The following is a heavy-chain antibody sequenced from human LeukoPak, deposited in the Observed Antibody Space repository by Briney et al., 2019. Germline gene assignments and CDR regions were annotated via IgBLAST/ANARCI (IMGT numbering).Heavy chain of an antibody. D-gene: IGHD3-22*01. CDR2: IYCSGST. J-gene: IGHJ4*02. CDR3: ASLLIYYDSSGPGDY. CDR1: GGSISSGGYY. V-gene: IGHV4-31*03. Sequence: PSQTLSLTCTVSGGSISSGGYYWSWIRQHTGKGLEWIGYIYCSGSTYYNPALKSRVTISVDTSKNQFSLKLSSVTAADTAVYYCASLLIYYDSSGPGDYWGQGTLVTVSS.